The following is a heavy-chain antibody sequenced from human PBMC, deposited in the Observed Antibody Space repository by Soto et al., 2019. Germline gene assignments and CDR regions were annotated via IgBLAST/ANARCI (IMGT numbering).Heavy chain of an antibody. CDR1: GYTFTSYG. J-gene: IGHJ5*02. CDR2: LSAYKGNT. V-gene: IGHV1-18*04. CDR3: ARGLRNRASRLELP. Sequence: QVQLVQSGAEVKKPGASVKVSCKSSGYTFTSYGISWVRQAPGQGLEWMGWLSAYKGNTNYAQKLQGRVTMTTDTSTSTAYMELRSLGSDDAAVYYCARGLRNRASRLELPWGQGTLVTVSS. D-gene: IGHD1-26*01.